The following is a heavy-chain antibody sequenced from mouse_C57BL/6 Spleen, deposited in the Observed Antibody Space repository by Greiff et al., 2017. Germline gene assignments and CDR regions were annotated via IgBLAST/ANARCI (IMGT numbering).Heavy chain of an antibody. J-gene: IGHJ3*01. CDR2: IYPGDGDT. V-gene: IGHV1-80*01. CDR1: GYAFSSYW. Sequence: QVHVKQPGAELVKPGASVKISCKASGYAFSSYWMNWVKQRPGKGLEWIGQIYPGDGDTNYNGKFKGKATLTADKSSSTAYMQLSSLTSEDSAVYFCARGPAQASWFAYWGQGTLVTVSA. D-gene: IGHD3-2*02. CDR3: ARGPAQASWFAY.